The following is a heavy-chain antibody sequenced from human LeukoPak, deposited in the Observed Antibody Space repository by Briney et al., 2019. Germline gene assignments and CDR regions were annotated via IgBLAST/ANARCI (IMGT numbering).Heavy chain of an antibody. CDR3: ARVLNYDFWSGLSY. CDR1: GYTFTSYD. V-gene: IGHV1-8*01. J-gene: IGHJ4*02. Sequence: ASVKVSCKASGYTFTSYDINWVRQATGQGLEWMGWMNPNSGNAGYAQKFQGRVTITRNTSISTAYMELSSLRSEDTAVYYCARVLNYDFWSGLSYWGQGTLVTVSS. CDR2: MNPNSGNA. D-gene: IGHD3-3*01.